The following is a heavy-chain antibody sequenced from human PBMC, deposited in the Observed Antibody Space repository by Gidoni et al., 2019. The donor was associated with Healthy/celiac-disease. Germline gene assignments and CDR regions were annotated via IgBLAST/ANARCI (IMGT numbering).Heavy chain of an antibody. CDR3: AREAPLGPAASYGMDV. J-gene: IGHJ6*02. CDR2: IIPIFGTA. V-gene: IGHV1-69*06. Sequence: HVQLVQSGPEVKKPCSSVQLSCKASGGPFRSYAISWVRQAPGQGLEWMGGIIPIFGTANDAKKCQGRVTITADKSTSTAYMELSRLRSEDTAVYYCAREAPLGPAASYGMDVWGQGTTVTVSS. D-gene: IGHD2-2*01. CDR1: GGPFRSYA.